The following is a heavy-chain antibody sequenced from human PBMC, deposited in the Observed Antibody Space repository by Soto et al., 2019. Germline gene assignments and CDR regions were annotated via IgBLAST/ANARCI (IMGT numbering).Heavy chain of an antibody. CDR2: VNLNTGGT. V-gene: IGHV1-2*02. Sequence: QVQLVQSGAEVKKPGSSVKVSCKASGYSFTGHYMHWVRRAPGQGLEWMGWVNLNTGGTDYAQEFQGRVTMTTATSIRTVYLEVTRLKFDDTAIYYCARDPSSFLGRVYGMDVWGQGTAVTVSS. CDR3: ARDPSSFLGRVYGMDV. J-gene: IGHJ6*02. CDR1: GYSFTGHY.